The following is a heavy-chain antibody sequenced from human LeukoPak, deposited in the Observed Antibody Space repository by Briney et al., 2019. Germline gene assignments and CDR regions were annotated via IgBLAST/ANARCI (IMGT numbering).Heavy chain of an antibody. D-gene: IGHD3-22*01. V-gene: IGHV4-34*01. CDR2: INHSGST. CDR3: AGIDIYYYDSSGYYSFDY. J-gene: IGHJ4*02. Sequence: SETLSLTCAVYGGSFSGYYWSWIRQPPGKGLEWIGEINHSGSTNYNPPLKSRVTISVDTSKNQFSLKLSSVTAADTAVYYCAGIDIYYYDSSGYYSFDYWGQGTLVTVSS. CDR1: GGSFSGYY.